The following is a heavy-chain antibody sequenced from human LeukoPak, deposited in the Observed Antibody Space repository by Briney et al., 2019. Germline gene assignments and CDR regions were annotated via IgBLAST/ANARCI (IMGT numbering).Heavy chain of an antibody. CDR1: GVSVSSYY. Sequence: SETLSLTCIVSGVSVSSYYWSWIRQPAGKGLEWIGRIYTSGSTNYNPSLKSRVTMSVDTSKNQFSLKLGSVTAADTAVYYCARVSSSLWFDPWGQGTLVTVSS. J-gene: IGHJ5*02. V-gene: IGHV4-4*07. CDR2: IYTSGST. CDR3: ARVSSSLWFDP. D-gene: IGHD6-13*01.